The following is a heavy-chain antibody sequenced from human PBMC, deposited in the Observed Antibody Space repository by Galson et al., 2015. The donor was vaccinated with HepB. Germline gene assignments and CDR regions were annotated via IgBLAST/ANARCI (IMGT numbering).Heavy chain of an antibody. D-gene: IGHD6-19*01. Sequence: LRLSCAASGFTFSDYYMSWIRRAPGKGLEWIGEINHSGSTNYNPSLKSRVTISVDTSKNQFSLKLSSVTAADTAVYYCAVDSGWLDAFDIWGQGTMVTVSS. CDR3: AVDSGWLDAFDI. J-gene: IGHJ3*02. CDR1: GFTFSDYY. CDR2: INHSGST. V-gene: IGHV4-34*08.